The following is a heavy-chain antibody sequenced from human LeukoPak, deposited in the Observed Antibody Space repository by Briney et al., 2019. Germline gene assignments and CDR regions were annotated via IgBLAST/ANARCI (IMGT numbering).Heavy chain of an antibody. V-gene: IGHV3-23*01. CDR2: ISGSGSGGST. D-gene: IGHD6-19*01. CDR1: GFIFSSYG. CDR3: ARDNSGSGWGDY. J-gene: IGHJ4*02. Sequence: GGSLRLSCAASGFIFSSYGMTWVRQAPGKGLEWVSAISGSGSGGSTYYADSVKGRFTISRDNAKNSLYLQMNSLRAEDTAVYYCARDNSGSGWGDYWGQGTLVTVSS.